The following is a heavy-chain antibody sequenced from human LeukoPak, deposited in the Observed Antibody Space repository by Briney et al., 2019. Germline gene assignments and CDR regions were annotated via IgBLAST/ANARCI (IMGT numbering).Heavy chain of an antibody. CDR1: GFSFSNHW. Sequence: PGGSLRLSCAASGFSFSNHWMSWVRQAPGKGLEWVASINLDGTDKYYVDAVKGRFTISRDNAKNSLFLHMNSLRAEDTAVYYCARDPNGDYIGAFYMWGPGTMVTVSS. CDR2: INLDGTDK. CDR3: ARDPNGDYIGAFYM. V-gene: IGHV3-7*03. D-gene: IGHD4-17*01. J-gene: IGHJ3*02.